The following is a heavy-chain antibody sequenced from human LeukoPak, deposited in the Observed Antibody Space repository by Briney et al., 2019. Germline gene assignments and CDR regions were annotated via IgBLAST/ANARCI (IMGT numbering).Heavy chain of an antibody. J-gene: IGHJ4*02. D-gene: IGHD3-16*01. CDR1: GFTFSSYW. V-gene: IGHV3-74*01. Sequence: PGGSLRLSCAASGFTFSSYWIHWVRQAPGKGLVWVSRINSDGSSTTYADSVKGRFTISGDNAKNTLYLQMNSLRAEDTAVYYCARVAGSYAAPDYWGQGTLVTVSS. CDR3: ARVAGSYAAPDY. CDR2: INSDGSST.